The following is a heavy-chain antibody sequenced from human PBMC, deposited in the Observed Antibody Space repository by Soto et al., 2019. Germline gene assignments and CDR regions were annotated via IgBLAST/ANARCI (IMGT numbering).Heavy chain of an antibody. CDR2: ISYDGSNK. D-gene: IGHD6-19*01. V-gene: IGHV3-30-3*01. Sequence: GGSLRLSCAASGFTFSSYAMHWVRQAPGKGLEWVAVISYDGSNKYYADSVKGRFTISRDNSKNTLYLQMNSLRAEDTAVYYCARGSRTIAVAGTHKTLDYWGQGTLVTVSS. CDR3: ARGSRTIAVAGTHKTLDY. J-gene: IGHJ4*02. CDR1: GFTFSSYA.